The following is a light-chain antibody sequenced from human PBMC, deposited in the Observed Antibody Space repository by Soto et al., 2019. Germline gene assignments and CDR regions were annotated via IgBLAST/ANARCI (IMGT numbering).Light chain of an antibody. CDR3: QQFNSYPLT. V-gene: IGKV1-13*02. Sequence: AIQLTQSPSSLSASVGDRVTITCRASQTISRTLAWFQQKPGKAPYLLIYDASSLESGVPSRFSCSGSGTDFTLTISSLQPEDFATYYCQQFNSYPLTFGGGTKVEI. CDR2: DAS. J-gene: IGKJ4*01. CDR1: QTISRT.